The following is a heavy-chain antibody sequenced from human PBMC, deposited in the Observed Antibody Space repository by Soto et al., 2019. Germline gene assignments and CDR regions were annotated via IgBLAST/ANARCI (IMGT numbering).Heavy chain of an antibody. D-gene: IGHD6-13*01. V-gene: IGHV1-2*02. CDR1: GYTFTGYY. CDR2: INPNSGGT. CDR3: AREDEAAAALYYYYGMDV. J-gene: IGHJ6*02. Sequence: ASVKVSCKASGYTFTGYYMRWVRQAPGQGLEWMGWINPNSGGTNYAQKFQGRVTMTRDTSISTAYMELSRLRSDDTAVYYCAREDEAAAALYYYYGMDVCGQGXTVTVYS.